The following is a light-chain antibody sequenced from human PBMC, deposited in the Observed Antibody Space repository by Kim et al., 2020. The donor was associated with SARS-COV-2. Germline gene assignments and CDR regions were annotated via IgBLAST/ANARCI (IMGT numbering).Light chain of an antibody. J-gene: IGKJ4*01. CDR2: DTS. CDR1: QSIGGQ. CDR3: QPRSNWPLS. Sequence: EIVLTQSPGTLFLSPGEEATLSCRASQSIGGQLGWYQQKSGQAPRLLIFDTSNRAAGIPARFSGSGSETDFTLTISSLGPEDFAVYYCQPRSNWPLSFGGGTKVDIK. V-gene: IGKV3-11*01.